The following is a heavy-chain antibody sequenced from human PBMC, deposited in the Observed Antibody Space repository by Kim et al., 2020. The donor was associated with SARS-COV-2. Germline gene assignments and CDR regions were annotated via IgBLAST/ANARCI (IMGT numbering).Heavy chain of an antibody. J-gene: IGHJ4*02. D-gene: IGHD4-4*01. V-gene: IGHV4-39*01. Sequence: SETLSLTCTVSVGSISSSSYNWGWICQPQGKGLEWIGSLYYSASTYSNPTLKSRVTISVDTTKNSFHLKLSSVTAADTAVYYCATLDYSKIDYWGQGTLV. CDR1: VGSISSSSYN. CDR3: ATLDYSKIDY. CDR2: LYYSAST.